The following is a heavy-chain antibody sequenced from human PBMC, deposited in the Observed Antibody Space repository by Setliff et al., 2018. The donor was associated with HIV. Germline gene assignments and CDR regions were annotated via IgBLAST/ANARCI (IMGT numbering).Heavy chain of an antibody. CDR2: INHSGST. CDR1: GGSFSGYY. Sequence: SETLSLTCAVYGGSFSGYYWNWIRQSPGKGLEWIGEINHSGSTNYNPSLKSRVTISVDTSKNQFSLKLSSVTAADTAVFYCARLTTTYYYDSSAYYHPVWGQGTLVTVSS. D-gene: IGHD3-22*01. V-gene: IGHV4-34*01. CDR3: ARLTTTYYYDSSAYYHPV. J-gene: IGHJ4*02.